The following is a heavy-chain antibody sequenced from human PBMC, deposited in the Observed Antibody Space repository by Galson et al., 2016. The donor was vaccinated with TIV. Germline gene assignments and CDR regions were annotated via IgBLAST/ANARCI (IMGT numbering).Heavy chain of an antibody. CDR1: GGIFSNFV. CDR2: FTSVFGIT. J-gene: IGHJ4*02. D-gene: IGHD1/OR15-1a*01. Sequence: SVKVSCKASGGIFSNFVISWVRQAPGQGLEWMGRFTSVFGITNYAQKFQDRVSITADKSTSTVYMELSSLTSQDTAIYYCARDKEHAKYYCDFWGQGTQVTVSS. V-gene: IGHV1-69*04. CDR3: ARDKEHAKYYCDF.